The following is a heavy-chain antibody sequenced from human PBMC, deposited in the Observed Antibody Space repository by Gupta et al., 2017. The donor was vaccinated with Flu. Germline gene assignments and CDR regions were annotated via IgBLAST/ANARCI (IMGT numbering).Heavy chain of an antibody. J-gene: IGHJ4*02. Sequence: VQLVASGGGVVEAGRSLSISCAEAGSTFSCCGMQWVRQARGKGLEWVAIVWYDRSSIYYTDSVKGRFTISRDDSKNTVFLPMNNLRAEDTAVYYCARDGGPDSTSADLAFWGQGTLVTVSS. V-gene: IGHV3-33*01. CDR1: GSTFSCCG. CDR3: ARDGGPDSTSADLAF. CDR2: VWYDRSSI. D-gene: IGHD2-2*01.